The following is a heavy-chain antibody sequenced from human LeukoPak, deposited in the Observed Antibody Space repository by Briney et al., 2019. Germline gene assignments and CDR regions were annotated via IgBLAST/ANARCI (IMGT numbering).Heavy chain of an antibody. CDR1: GGSISSYY. J-gene: IGHJ4*02. D-gene: IGHD3-10*01. Sequence: SETLSLTCTVSGGSISSYYWSWIRQPPGKGLEWIGYMHYRGSTNYNPSLKSRVTISVDTSKNQFSLKLSSVTAADTAVYYCARWILYSSGSYSDYWGQGTLVTVSS. V-gene: IGHV4-59*01. CDR3: ARWILYSSGSYSDY. CDR2: MHYRGST.